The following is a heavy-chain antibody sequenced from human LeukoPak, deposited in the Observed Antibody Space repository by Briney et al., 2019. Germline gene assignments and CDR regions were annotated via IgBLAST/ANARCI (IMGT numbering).Heavy chain of an antibody. CDR3: ARGDSSSWSSFDY. J-gene: IGHJ4*02. CDR2: IWYDGSNK. V-gene: IGHV3-33*08. CDR1: GFTFSSYG. Sequence: GGSLRLSCAASGFTFSSYGMHWVRQAPGKGLEGVAVIWYDGSNKYYADSVKGRFTISRDSSKNTLYLQMNSLRAEGTAVYYCARGDSSSWSSFDYWGQGTLVIVSS. D-gene: IGHD6-13*01.